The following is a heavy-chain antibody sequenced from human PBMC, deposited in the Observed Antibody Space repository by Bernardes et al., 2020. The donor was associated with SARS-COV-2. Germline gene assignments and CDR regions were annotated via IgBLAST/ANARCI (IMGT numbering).Heavy chain of an antibody. J-gene: IGHJ4*02. CDR3: ARKLDSGTYYGDLGY. CDR1: GFTFSSYW. D-gene: IGHD1-26*01. V-gene: IGHV3-74*01. Sequence: GGSLRLSCAASGFTFSSYWMNWVRQAPGKGLEWVARISKDGGSLNYADSVKGRITISNNNASTTLYLQMNSLRVEDTAVYSCARKLDSGTYYGDLGYWGQGTLVTVSS. CDR2: ISKDGGSL.